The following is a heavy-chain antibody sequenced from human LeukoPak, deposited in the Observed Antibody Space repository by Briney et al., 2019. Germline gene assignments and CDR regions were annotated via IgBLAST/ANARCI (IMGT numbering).Heavy chain of an antibody. CDR1: GGSISSYY. D-gene: IGHD2-21*02. Sequence: PSETLSLTCTVSGGSISSYYWSWIRQPPGKGLEWIGYIYYSGSTYYNPSLKSRVTISVDTSKNQFSLKLTSVTAADTAVYYCARHGHHGDHDYWGQGTLVTVSS. J-gene: IGHJ4*02. V-gene: IGHV4-59*08. CDR3: ARHGHHGDHDY. CDR2: IYYSGST.